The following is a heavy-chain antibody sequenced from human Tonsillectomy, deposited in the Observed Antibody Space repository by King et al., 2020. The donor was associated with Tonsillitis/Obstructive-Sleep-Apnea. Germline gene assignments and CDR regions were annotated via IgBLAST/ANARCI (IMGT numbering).Heavy chain of an antibody. CDR2: IYYSGST. V-gene: IGHV4-59*01. Sequence: QLQESGPGLVKRSETLSLTCTVSGVSITDYFWTWIRQTPGKGLEWIGIIYYSGSTNYNPSLKSRVTMSVDTSENQLSLDLTSVTPADTAVYYCARVPYSMVRGVTYYFDFWGQGTLVTVSS. CDR1: GVSITDYF. CDR3: ARVPYSMVRGVTYYFDF. D-gene: IGHD3-10*01. J-gene: IGHJ4*02.